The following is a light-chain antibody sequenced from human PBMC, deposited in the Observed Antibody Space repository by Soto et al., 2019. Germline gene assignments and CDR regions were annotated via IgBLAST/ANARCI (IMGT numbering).Light chain of an antibody. Sequence: DIQMTQSPPSLSAAIGDRVTITCRASQSIKNYLNWYQHKPGAAPKLLIFGASNLESGVPSRFSGSGSGTEFTLSISSLQPGDFATYYCQQGYSTTPITFGQGTRLEIK. CDR3: QQGYSTTPIT. J-gene: IGKJ5*01. CDR2: GAS. CDR1: QSIKNY. V-gene: IGKV1-39*01.